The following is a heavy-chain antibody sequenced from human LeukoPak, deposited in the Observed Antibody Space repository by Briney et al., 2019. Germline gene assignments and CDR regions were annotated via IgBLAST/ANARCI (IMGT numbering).Heavy chain of an antibody. V-gene: IGHV3-43D*03. CDR2: ISWDGGST. CDR3: AKDISSSGWYSRFDY. CDR1: GFTLDDYA. D-gene: IGHD6-19*01. J-gene: IGHJ4*02. Sequence: GGSLRLSCAASGFTLDDYAMHWVRQAPGKGLERVSLISWDGGSTYYADSVKGRFTISRDNSKNSLYLQMNSLRAEDTALYCCAKDISSSGWYSRFDYWGQGTLVTVSS.